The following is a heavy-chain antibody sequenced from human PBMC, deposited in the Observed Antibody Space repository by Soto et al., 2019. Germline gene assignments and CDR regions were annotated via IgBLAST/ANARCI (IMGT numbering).Heavy chain of an antibody. CDR3: ARDRPPVAATRARYYYYGMDV. V-gene: IGHV4-4*02. CDR2: IYHSGST. Sequence: SETLSLTCAVSGGSISSSNWWSWVRQPPGKGLEWIGEIYHSGSTNYNPSLKSRVTISVDKSKNQFSLKLSSVTAADTAVYYCARDRPPVAATRARYYYYGMDVSGQAPTVTVSS. D-gene: IGHD2-15*01. J-gene: IGHJ6*02. CDR1: GGSISSSNW.